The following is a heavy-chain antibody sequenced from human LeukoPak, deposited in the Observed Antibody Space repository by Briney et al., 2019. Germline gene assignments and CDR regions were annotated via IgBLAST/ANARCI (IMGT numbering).Heavy chain of an antibody. D-gene: IGHD3-16*01. CDR1: GGSFSGYY. CDR2: INHSGST. CDR3: AGMGDYDIDY. Sequence: SETLSLTCAVYGGSFSGYYWSWIRQPPGKGLEWIGEINHSGSTNYNPSLKSRVTMSLDTSKNQFSLKLISVTAADTAVYYCAGMGDYDIDYWGQGTLVTVSS. J-gene: IGHJ4*02. V-gene: IGHV4-34*01.